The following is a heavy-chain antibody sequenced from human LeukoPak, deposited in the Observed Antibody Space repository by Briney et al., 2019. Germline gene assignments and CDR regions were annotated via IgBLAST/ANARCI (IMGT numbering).Heavy chain of an antibody. Sequence: SVKVSCKASGGTFSSYAISWVRQAPGQGLEWMGGVIPIFGTANYAQKFQGRVTITSDESTSTAYMELSSLRSEDTAVYYCARDPTYHTIFGVALKAKNWFDPWGQGTLVTVSS. CDR3: ARDPTYHTIFGVALKAKNWFDP. V-gene: IGHV1-69*13. CDR1: GGTFSSYA. CDR2: VIPIFGTA. D-gene: IGHD3-3*01. J-gene: IGHJ5*02.